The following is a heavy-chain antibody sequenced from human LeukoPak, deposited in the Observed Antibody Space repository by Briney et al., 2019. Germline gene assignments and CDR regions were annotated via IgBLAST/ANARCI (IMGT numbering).Heavy chain of an antibody. D-gene: IGHD6-13*01. CDR2: INPSGGST. Sequence: ASVKVSYKASGYTFTSYYMHWVRQAPGQGLEWMGIINPSGGSTSYAQKFQGRVTMTRDTSTSTVYMELSSLRSEDTAVYYCARDRSSSWEGGNWFDPWGQGTLVTVSS. V-gene: IGHV1-46*01. J-gene: IGHJ5*02. CDR3: ARDRSSSWEGGNWFDP. CDR1: GYTFTSYY.